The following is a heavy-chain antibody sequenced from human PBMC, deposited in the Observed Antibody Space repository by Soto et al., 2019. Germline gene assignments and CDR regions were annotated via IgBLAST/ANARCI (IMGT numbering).Heavy chain of an antibody. CDR2: IFSNDEK. V-gene: IGHV2-26*01. J-gene: IGHJ2*01. CDR3: ARIFGLKRSTGYFDL. D-gene: IGHD1-1*01. CDR1: GFSLSNARMG. Sequence: QVTLKESGPVLVKPTEPLTLTCTVSGFSLSNARMGVSWIRQPPGKALEWLAHIFSNDEKSYSTSLKSRRTISKDTSKSQVVLTMTNMDPVDTATYYCARIFGLKRSTGYFDLWGRGTLVTVSS.